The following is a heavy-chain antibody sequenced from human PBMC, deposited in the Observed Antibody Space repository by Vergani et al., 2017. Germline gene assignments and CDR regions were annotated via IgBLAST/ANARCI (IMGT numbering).Heavy chain of an antibody. CDR3: ARGRLRRWLPNPGWFDP. CDR1: GGSFSGYY. J-gene: IGHJ5*02. Sequence: QVQLQQWGAGLLKPSETLSLTCAVYGGSFSGYYWSWIRQPPGKGLEWIGEINHSGSTNYNPSLKSRVTISVDTSKNQFALKLSSVTAADTAVYDCARGRLRRWLPNPGWFDPWGQGTLVTVSS. CDR2: INHSGST. D-gene: IGHD5-24*01. V-gene: IGHV4-34*01.